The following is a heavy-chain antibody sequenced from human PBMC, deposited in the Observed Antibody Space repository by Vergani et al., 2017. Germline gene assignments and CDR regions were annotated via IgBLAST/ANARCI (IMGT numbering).Heavy chain of an antibody. Sequence: EVELVQSGPEMRKPGESLTISCKGSEYSFGNYWIGWVRQVPEKGLEWMGIIYPADSDTRYSPSFQGQVTISDDKSISTAFLQWDSLKASDTALYYCARHTTYTDSWGQGTLVTVSS. CDR1: EYSFGNYW. V-gene: IGHV5-51*01. CDR2: IYPADSDT. J-gene: IGHJ4*02. CDR3: ARHTTYTDS. D-gene: IGHD1-1*01.